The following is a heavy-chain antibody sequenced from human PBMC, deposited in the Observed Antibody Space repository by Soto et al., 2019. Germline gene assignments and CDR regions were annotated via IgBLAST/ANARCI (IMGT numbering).Heavy chain of an antibody. CDR3: ARATTRITGSHGWFDP. CDR1: GGTFSSYT. D-gene: IGHD1-20*01. V-gene: IGHV1-69*02. CDR2: IIPILGIA. J-gene: IGHJ5*02. Sequence: QVQLVQSGAEVKKPGSSVKVSCKASGGTFSSYTISWVRQAPGQGLEWMGRIIPILGIANYAQKFQGRVTITADKSTSTAYMELSSLRSEDTAVYYCARATTRITGSHGWFDPWGQGTLVTVSS.